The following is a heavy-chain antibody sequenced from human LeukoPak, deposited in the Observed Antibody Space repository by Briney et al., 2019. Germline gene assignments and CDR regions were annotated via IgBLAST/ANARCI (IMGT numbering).Heavy chain of an antibody. CDR2: IDKDGSGT. CDR3: ATEYWYRHDY. CDR1: GFNFNYYF. J-gene: IGHJ4*02. V-gene: IGHV3-7*01. D-gene: IGHD6-13*01. Sequence: PGGSLRLSCTTSGFNFNYYFMAWVRQAPGKGLEWLATIDKDGSGTEYIDSVRGRFTISRDNTKKSIYLQMSSPSADDTAVYFCATEYWYRHDYWGQGILVTVSS.